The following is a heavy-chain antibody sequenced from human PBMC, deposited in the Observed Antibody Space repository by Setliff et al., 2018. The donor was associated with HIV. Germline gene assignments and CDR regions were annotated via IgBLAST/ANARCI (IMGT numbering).Heavy chain of an antibody. J-gene: IGHJ5*02. CDR3: ARHRSYGDYDPNWFDP. Sequence: SETLSLTCTVSGASLISDIYYWGWIRQPPGKGLEWIGTIFYNGTAYYDPSLKSRVTISVDTSKNQFSLRLNSMTAADTAIYYCARHRSYGDYDPNWFDPWGRGTLVTVSS. D-gene: IGHD4-17*01. CDR2: IFYNGTA. V-gene: IGHV4-39*01. CDR1: GASLISDIYY.